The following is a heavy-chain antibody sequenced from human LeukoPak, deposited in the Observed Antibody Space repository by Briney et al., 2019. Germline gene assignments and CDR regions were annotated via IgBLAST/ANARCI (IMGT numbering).Heavy chain of an antibody. CDR1: GYTFTGYY. CDR3: ARGLDYYGSGSYIFDY. V-gene: IGHV1-2*02. J-gene: IGHJ4*02. CDR2: INPNSGGT. D-gene: IGHD3-10*01. Sequence: ASVKVSCKASGYTFTGYYMHWVRQAPGQGLEWMGWINPNSGGTNYAQKFQGRVTMTRDTSISTAYMELSRLRSDDTAVYYCARGLDYYGSGSYIFDYWGQGTLVTVSS.